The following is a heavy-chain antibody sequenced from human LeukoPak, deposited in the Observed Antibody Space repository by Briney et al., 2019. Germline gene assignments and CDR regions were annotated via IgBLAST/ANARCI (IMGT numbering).Heavy chain of an antibody. D-gene: IGHD2-15*01. J-gene: IGHJ6*03. V-gene: IGHV1-18*01. CDR1: GYTFTSFG. CDR3: ARGDKYFYYYMDV. CDR2: ISAYNGNT. Sequence: ASAKLSCKGSGYTFTSFGFSWVRQAPGQGLEWMGWISAYNGNTNYAQKFQDRVSMTADASTSTAYMELRSLSSDDTAIYYCARGDKYFYYYMDVWGKGTTVTVSS.